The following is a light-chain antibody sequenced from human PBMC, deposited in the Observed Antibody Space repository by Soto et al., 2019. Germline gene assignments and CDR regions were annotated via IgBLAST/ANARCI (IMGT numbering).Light chain of an antibody. J-gene: IGKJ3*01. V-gene: IGKV1-5*01. Sequence: DIQMTQSPSTLSASVGDRVTITCRAIQSISRSLAWYQQKPGKAPNLLIYDASSLESGVPSRFSGSGFGTEFTLTISSLQPDDFATYYCQQYNSYLLTFGPGTTVDIK. CDR3: QQYNSYLLT. CDR1: QSISRS. CDR2: DAS.